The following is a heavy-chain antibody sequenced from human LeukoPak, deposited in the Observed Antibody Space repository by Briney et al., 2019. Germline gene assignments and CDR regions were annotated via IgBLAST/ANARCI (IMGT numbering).Heavy chain of an antibody. CDR3: ARSSSSGWDYVKASPFDP. V-gene: IGHV3-33*01. J-gene: IGHJ5*02. CDR1: GFTFSSYG. CDR2: IWYDGSNK. Sequence: GGSLRLSCAASGFTFSSYGMHWVRQAPGKGLEWVAVIWYDGSNKYYADSVKGRFTISRDNSKNTLYLQMNSLRAEDAAVYYCARSSSSGWDYVKASPFDPWGQGTLVTVSS. D-gene: IGHD6-19*01.